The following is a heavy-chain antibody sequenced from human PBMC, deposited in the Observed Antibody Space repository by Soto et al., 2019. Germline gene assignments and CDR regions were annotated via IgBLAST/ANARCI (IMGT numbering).Heavy chain of an antibody. D-gene: IGHD2-2*01. Sequence: GASVKVSCKASGGTFSSYAISWVRQAPGQGLEWMGGIIPIFGTANYAQKFQGRVTITADESTSTAYMELSSLRFEDTAVYYCARVGTTFFSVYYYYYGMDVWGQGTTVTVSS. J-gene: IGHJ6*02. CDR2: IIPIFGTA. V-gene: IGHV1-69*13. CDR1: GGTFSSYA. CDR3: ARVGTTFFSVYYYYYGMDV.